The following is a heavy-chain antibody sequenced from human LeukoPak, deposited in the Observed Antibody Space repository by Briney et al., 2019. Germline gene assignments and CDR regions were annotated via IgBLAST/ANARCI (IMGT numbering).Heavy chain of an antibody. CDR2: ISSSSGYI. CDR3: HPRGYSYDRARYFDY. CDR1: GFTFSSYN. Sequence: GGSLRLSCAVSGFTFSSYNINWVRQAPGKGLEWVSSISSSSGYIYYADSVKGRFTFSRDIAKNSLYLQMSSLRAEDTAVYYCHPRGYSYDRARYFDYWGQGTLVTVSS. D-gene: IGHD5-18*01. V-gene: IGHV3-21*01. J-gene: IGHJ4*02.